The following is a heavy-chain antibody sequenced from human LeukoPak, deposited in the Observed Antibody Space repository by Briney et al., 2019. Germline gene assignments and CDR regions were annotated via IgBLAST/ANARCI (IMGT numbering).Heavy chain of an antibody. D-gene: IGHD5-18*01. Sequence: GGSLRLSCAASGFTFSNYAMSWVRQAPGKGLEWVSTISNSGDATYYADSVKGRFTISRDNAKNSLYLQMNSLRAEDTAVYCCARDGYGYWSDYWGQGTLVTVSS. CDR2: ISNSGDAT. CDR3: ARDGYGYWSDY. CDR1: GFTFSNYA. J-gene: IGHJ4*02. V-gene: IGHV3-21*01.